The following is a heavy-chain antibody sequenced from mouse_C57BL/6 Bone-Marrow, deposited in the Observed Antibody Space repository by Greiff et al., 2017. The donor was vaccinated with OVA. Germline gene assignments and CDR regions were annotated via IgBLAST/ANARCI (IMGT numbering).Heavy chain of an antibody. CDR2: INPSSGYT. D-gene: IGHD1-1*01. V-gene: IGHV1-7*01. CDR1: GYTFTSYW. Sequence: VKLMESGAELAKPGASVKLSCKASGYTFTSYWMHWVKQRPGPGLEWIGYINPSSGYTKYNQKFKDKATLTADKSSSTAYMQLSSLTEEDAAVYYGGRRYEVGGYFDVWGTGTTVTVSS. CDR3: GRRYEVGGYFDV. J-gene: IGHJ1*03.